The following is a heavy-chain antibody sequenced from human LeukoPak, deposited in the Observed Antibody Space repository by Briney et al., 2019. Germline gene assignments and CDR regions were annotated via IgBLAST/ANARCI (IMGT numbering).Heavy chain of an antibody. Sequence: PSETLSLTCTVSGGSISSSSYYWGWIRQPPGKGLEWIGSIYYSGSTYYNPSLESRVTISVDTSKNQFSLKLSSVTAADTAVYYCARLIYYDKSAYYMDVWGKGTTVTVSS. CDR1: GGSISSSSYY. D-gene: IGHD3-22*01. J-gene: IGHJ6*03. CDR2: IYYSGST. V-gene: IGHV4-39*01. CDR3: ARLIYYDKSAYYMDV.